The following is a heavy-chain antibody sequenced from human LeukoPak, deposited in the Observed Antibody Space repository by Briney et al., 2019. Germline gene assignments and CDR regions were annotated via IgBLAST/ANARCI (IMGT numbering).Heavy chain of an antibody. J-gene: IGHJ4*02. D-gene: IGHD2-2*01. CDR2: IYHSGST. CDR3: ARQYCSSTSCLDDFDY. V-gene: IGHV4-38-2*01. Sequence: SETLSLTCAVSGYSISSGYYWGWIRQPPGKGLEWIGNIYHSGSTYYNPSLKSRVTISVDTSKNQSSLKLSSVTAADTAVYYCARQYCSSTSCLDDFDYWGQGTLVTVS. CDR1: GYSISSGYY.